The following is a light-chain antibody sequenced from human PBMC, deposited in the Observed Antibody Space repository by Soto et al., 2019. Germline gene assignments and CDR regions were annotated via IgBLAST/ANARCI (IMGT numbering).Light chain of an antibody. V-gene: IGKV1-5*01. J-gene: IGKJ1*01. Sequence: DIQMTQSPSRLSASVGDRVTITCRASQSIGYWLAWYQQKPGKAPNLLIYAASTLETGVPSRFSGSGYGTEFTLTIASLQPDDSASYHCQQYNSFSKTFGRGTKVDIK. CDR3: QQYNSFSKT. CDR2: AAS. CDR1: QSIGYW.